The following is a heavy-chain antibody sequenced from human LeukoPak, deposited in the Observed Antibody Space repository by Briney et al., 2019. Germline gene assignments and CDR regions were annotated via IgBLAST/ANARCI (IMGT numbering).Heavy chain of an antibody. CDR2: INPNSGGT. Sequence: APVKVSCKASGYTFTGYYMHWVRQAPGQGLEWMGWINPNSGGTNYAQKFQGRVTMTRDTSISTAYMELSRLRSDDTAVYYCARSRDGYNAYNWFDPWGQGTLVTVSS. V-gene: IGHV1-2*02. CDR3: ARSRDGYNAYNWFDP. J-gene: IGHJ5*02. CDR1: GYTFTGYY. D-gene: IGHD5-24*01.